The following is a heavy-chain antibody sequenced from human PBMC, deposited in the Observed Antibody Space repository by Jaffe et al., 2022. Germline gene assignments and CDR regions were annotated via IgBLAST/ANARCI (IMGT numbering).Heavy chain of an antibody. Sequence: QVQLQESGPGLVKPSETLSLTCAVSGYSISSGYYWGWIRQPPGKGLEWIGSIYHSGSTYYNPSLKSRVTISVDTSKNQFSLKLSSVTAADTAVYYCARNVLLWFGELEAAGGEGYYFDYWGQGTLVTVSS. V-gene: IGHV4-38-2*01. CDR1: GYSISSGYY. J-gene: IGHJ4*02. CDR2: IYHSGST. D-gene: IGHD3-10*01. CDR3: ARNVLLWFGELEAAGGEGYYFDY.